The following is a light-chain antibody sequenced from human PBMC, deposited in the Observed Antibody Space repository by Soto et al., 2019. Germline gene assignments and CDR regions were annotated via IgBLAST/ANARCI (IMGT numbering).Light chain of an antibody. J-gene: IGKJ2*01. CDR1: QSISSY. CDR3: QQSYSTPQT. CDR2: AAS. V-gene: IGKV1-39*01. Sequence: DIQMNQSPSSLSASVGDIVTITCRVSQSISSYLYWYQQKPGKDPKLLIYAASSLQSGVPSRFSGSGSGTDFALTISSLQPEDFATYYCQQSYSTPQTFGQGTKLDIK.